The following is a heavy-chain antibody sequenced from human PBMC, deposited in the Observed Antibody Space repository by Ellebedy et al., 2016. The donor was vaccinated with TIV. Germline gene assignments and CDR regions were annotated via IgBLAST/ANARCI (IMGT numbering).Heavy chain of an antibody. CDR2: ISYNGNSH. D-gene: IGHD3-16*01. Sequence: GESLKISCAASGFTFSGYGMHWVRQTPGKGLEWLAVISYNGNSHFYADSVNGRITISRDNSKNTLYLQMNSLRAEDTAVYYCAKDLRPLWGGAMDSWGQGILVTVST. CDR3: AKDLRPLWGGAMDS. J-gene: IGHJ4*02. V-gene: IGHV3-30*18. CDR1: GFTFSGYG.